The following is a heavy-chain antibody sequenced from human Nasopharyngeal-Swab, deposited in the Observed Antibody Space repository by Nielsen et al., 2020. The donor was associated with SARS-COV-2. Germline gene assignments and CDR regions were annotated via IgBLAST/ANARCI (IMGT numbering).Heavy chain of an antibody. CDR3: ARGPPTGIAARPGDY. D-gene: IGHD6-6*01. CDR1: EFTFRTYA. V-gene: IGHV3-23*01. CDR2: IGGVGSPT. J-gene: IGHJ4*02. Sequence: GGSLRLSCAASEFTFRTYAMSWVRQAPGKGLEWVSAIGGVGSPTFYADSVKGWFTISRDNSKNMLFLQMNSLTAEDTAVYYCARGPPTGIAARPGDYWGQGTLVTVSS.